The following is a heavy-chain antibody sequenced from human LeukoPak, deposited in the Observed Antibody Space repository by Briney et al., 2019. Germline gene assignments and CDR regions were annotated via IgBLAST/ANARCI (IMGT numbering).Heavy chain of an antibody. CDR1: GFTFSSYG. J-gene: IGHJ5*02. CDR2: ISYDGSNK. CDR3: AKDVGGGNSNWFDP. V-gene: IGHV3-30*18. Sequence: PGGSLRLSCAASGFTFSSYGMHWVRQAPGKGLEWVAVISYDGSNKYYADSVKGRFTISRDNSKNTLYLQMNSLRAEDTAVYYCAKDVGGGNSNWFDPWGQGTLVTVSS. D-gene: IGHD4-23*01.